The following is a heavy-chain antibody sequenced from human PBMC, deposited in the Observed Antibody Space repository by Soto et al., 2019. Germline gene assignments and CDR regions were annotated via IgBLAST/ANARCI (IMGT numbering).Heavy chain of an antibody. Sequence: QVQLVQSGAEVKKPGSSVKVSCKASGGTFSSYAISWVRQAPGQGLEWMGAIIPIFGTANYAQKFQGRVTITADESTSTAYMELSSLRSEDTAVYYCASAQNWGVRPYNWFDPWGQGTLVTVSS. D-gene: IGHD7-27*01. V-gene: IGHV1-69*01. J-gene: IGHJ5*02. CDR3: ASAQNWGVRPYNWFDP. CDR1: GGTFSSYA. CDR2: IIPIFGTA.